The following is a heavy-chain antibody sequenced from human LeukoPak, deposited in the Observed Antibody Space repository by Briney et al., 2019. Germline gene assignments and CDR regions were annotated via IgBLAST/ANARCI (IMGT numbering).Heavy chain of an antibody. Sequence: SETLSLTCTVSGGSISSGGYYWSWIRQHPGKGLEWIGYIYYSGSTYYNPSLKSRVTISVDTSKNQFSLKLSSVTAADTAVYYCAGPDSSGWYVGIDYWGQGTLVTVSS. J-gene: IGHJ4*02. D-gene: IGHD6-19*01. V-gene: IGHV4-31*03. CDR1: GGSISSGGYY. CDR3: AGPDSSGWYVGIDY. CDR2: IYYSGST.